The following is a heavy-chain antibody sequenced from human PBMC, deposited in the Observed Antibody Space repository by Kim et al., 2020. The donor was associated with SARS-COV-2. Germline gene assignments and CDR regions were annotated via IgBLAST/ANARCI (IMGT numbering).Heavy chain of an antibody. Sequence: GGSLRLSCAASGFTFSSYSMHWVRQAPGKGLEWVSSISSSSSYIYYADSVKGRFTISRDNAKNSLYLQMNSLRAEDTAVYYCARAYSSGWTYFDYWGQGTPTTAAS. D-gene: IGHD6-19*01. V-gene: IGHV3-21*01. J-gene: IGHJ4*02. CDR1: GFTFSSYS. CDR2: ISSSSSYI. CDR3: ARAYSSGWTYFDY.